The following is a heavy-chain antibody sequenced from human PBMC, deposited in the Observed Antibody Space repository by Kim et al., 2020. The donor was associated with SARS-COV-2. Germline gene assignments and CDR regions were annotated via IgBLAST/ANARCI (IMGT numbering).Heavy chain of an antibody. J-gene: IGHJ4*02. CDR2: ISYDGSNK. CDR3: ARDGTGYSGYDAPDY. V-gene: IGHV3-30*04. Sequence: GGSLRLSCAASGFTFSSYAMHWVRQAPGKGLEWVAVISYDGSNKYYADSVKGRFTISRDNSKNTLYLQMNSLRAEDTAVYYCARDGTGYSGYDAPDYWGQGTLFTVSS. CDR1: GFTFSSYA. D-gene: IGHD5-12*01.